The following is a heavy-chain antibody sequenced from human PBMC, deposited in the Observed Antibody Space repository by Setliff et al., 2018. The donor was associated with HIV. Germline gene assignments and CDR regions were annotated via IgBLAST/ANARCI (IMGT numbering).Heavy chain of an antibody. CDR2: ITDSGAGT. D-gene: IGHD2-15*01. J-gene: IGHJ6*03. Sequence: TGGSLRLSCAVSGFTFSNYIMDWIRQAPGRGLEWVSTITDSGAGTFYPDSVRGRFTISRDNAKNTLYLQMNSLRVEDTAVYFCARRDSDNGHNYYYVGVWGKGTTVTVSS. CDR3: ARRDSDNGHNYYYVGV. CDR1: GFTFSNYI. V-gene: IGHV3-23*01.